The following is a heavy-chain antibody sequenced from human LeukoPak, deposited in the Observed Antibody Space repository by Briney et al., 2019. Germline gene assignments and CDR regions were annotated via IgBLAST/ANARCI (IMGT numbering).Heavy chain of an antibody. Sequence: PGGSLRLSCAASGFSFTTYGMHWVRQAPGKGLEWVAFIRYDGSNKYYAGSVKGRFTISRDNSKNTLYLQMDSLRGDDTAVYYCAKKRRRDGYNYVDYWGQGTLVTVSS. CDR3: AKKRRRDGYNYVDY. V-gene: IGHV3-30*02. CDR2: IRYDGSNK. CDR1: GFSFTTYG. D-gene: IGHD5-24*01. J-gene: IGHJ4*02.